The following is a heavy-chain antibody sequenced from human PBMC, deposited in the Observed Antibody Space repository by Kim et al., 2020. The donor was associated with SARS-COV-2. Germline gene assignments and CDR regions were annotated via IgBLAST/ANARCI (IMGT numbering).Heavy chain of an antibody. V-gene: IGHV4-59*13. D-gene: IGHD1-26*01. CDR2: IYYSGST. Sequence: SETLSLTCTVSGGSISSYYWSWIRQPPGKGLEWIGYIYYSGSTNYNPSLKSRVTISVDTSKNQFSLKLSSVTAADTAVYYFARGAARGGLQSDAFDIWGQGTMVTVSS. J-gene: IGHJ3*02. CDR3: ARGAARGGLQSDAFDI. CDR1: GGSISSYY.